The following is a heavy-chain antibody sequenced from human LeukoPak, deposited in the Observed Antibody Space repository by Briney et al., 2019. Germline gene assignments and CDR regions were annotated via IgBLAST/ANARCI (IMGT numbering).Heavy chain of an antibody. CDR3: ARGQVPAARGYNWFDH. CDR1: GGSINSNSHH. D-gene: IGHD2-2*01. CDR2: INARGDT. J-gene: IGHJ5*02. Sequence: KPSETLSLTCSVSGGSINSNSHHWNWIRQPPEKGLEWIGEINARGDTNYNPSLKSRVTISVDTSKKQFSLRLTSMIAADTALYYCARGQVPAARGYNWFDHWGQGTLVTVSS. V-gene: IGHV4-39*02.